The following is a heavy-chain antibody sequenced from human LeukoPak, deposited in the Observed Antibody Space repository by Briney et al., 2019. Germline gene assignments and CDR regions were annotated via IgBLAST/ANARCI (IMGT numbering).Heavy chain of an antibody. CDR3: AGLRSPGGFDP. J-gene: IGHJ5*02. V-gene: IGHV4-39*02. CDR1: GASISSSTDY. CDR2: IYYSGST. Sequence: SETLSLTCTVSGASISSSTDYWGWIRQPPGKGLEWIANIYYSGSTYYNPSLKSRVTISVDTSKNHFSLKLSSVTAADTAVYYCAGLRSPGGFDPWGQGTLVTVSS.